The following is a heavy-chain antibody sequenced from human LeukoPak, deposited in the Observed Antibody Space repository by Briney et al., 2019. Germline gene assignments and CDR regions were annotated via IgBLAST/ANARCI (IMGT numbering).Heavy chain of an antibody. V-gene: IGHV1-2*02. CDR2: INPNSGGT. Sequence: ASVKVSCKASGYTFTGYYMHWVRQAPGQGLEWRGWINPNSGGTNYAQKFQGRVTMTRDTSISTAYMELSRLRSDDTAVYYCARYAEYDGSGYFDYWGQGTLVTVSS. CDR1: GYTFTGYY. J-gene: IGHJ4*02. CDR3: ARYAEYDGSGYFDY. D-gene: IGHD3-10*01.